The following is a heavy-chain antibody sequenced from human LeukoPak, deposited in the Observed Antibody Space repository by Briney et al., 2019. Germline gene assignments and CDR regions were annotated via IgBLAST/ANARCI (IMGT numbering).Heavy chain of an antibody. CDR3: ARGSYGDFDY. CDR2: ISYTSSYI. J-gene: IGHJ4*02. D-gene: IGHD4-17*01. V-gene: IGHV3-21*01. CDR1: GFTFSTYT. Sequence: GGSLRLSCAASGFTFSTYTMNWVRQAPGKGLEWVSSISYTSSYIYYADSVKGRFTISRDNTKNSLYLQMNSLRAEDTAVYYCARGSYGDFDYWGQGTLVTVSS.